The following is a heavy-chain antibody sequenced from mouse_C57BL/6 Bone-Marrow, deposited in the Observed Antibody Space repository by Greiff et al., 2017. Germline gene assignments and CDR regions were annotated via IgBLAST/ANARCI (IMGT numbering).Heavy chain of an antibody. V-gene: IGHV1-15*01. CDR2: IDPETGGT. D-gene: IGHD1-1*01. Sequence: VQLVESGAELVRPGASVTLSCKASGYTFTDYEMHWVKQTPVHGLEWIGAIDPETGGTAYNQKFKGKAILTADKSSSTAYMELRSLTSEDSAVYYCTRVACYGSSSFAYWGQGTLVTVSA. CDR1: GYTFTDYE. J-gene: IGHJ3*01. CDR3: TRVACYGSSSFAY.